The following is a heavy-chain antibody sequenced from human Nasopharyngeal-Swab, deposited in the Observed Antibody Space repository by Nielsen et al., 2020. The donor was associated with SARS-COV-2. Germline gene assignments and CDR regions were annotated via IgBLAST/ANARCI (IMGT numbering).Heavy chain of an antibody. CDR3: ARINWNYYYYYGMDV. D-gene: IGHD1-20*01. J-gene: IGHJ6*02. CDR2: IHNSGTP. Sequence: WSRQPPGKGLEWIGSIHNSGTPYYIPSLKRRVTISVDTSKNQFSLKLSSVTAADTAVYYCARINWNYYYYYGMDVWGQGTTVTVSS. V-gene: IGHV4-38-2*01.